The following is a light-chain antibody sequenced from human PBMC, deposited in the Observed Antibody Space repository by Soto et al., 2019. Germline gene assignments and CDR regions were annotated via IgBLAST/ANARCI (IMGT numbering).Light chain of an antibody. CDR3: QSHDSSDYV. J-gene: IGLJ1*01. V-gene: IGLV6-57*04. Sequence: NFMLTQPHSVSESPGRAVTISCTRTSGSIGSNYVQWYQQRPGSAPTIVIYEDYERPSGVPDRFSASIDSSSNSASLTISGLKTEEEADYYCQSHDSSDYVFGTGTKVTV. CDR1: SGSIGSNY. CDR2: EDY.